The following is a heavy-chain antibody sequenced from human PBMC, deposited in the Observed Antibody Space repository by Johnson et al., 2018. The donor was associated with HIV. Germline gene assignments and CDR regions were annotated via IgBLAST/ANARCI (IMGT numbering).Heavy chain of an antibody. Sequence: VQLVESGGGVVQPGGSLRLSCAASGFTVSSNYMSWVRQAPGKGLEWVSVIYSGGSTYYADSVKGRFTISRDNSKNTLYLQMGSLRAEDMAVYYCARDAVTPIWGQGTMVTVSS. CDR3: ARDAVTPI. CDR2: IYSGGST. V-gene: IGHV3-66*02. D-gene: IGHD4-17*01. J-gene: IGHJ3*02. CDR1: GFTVSSNY.